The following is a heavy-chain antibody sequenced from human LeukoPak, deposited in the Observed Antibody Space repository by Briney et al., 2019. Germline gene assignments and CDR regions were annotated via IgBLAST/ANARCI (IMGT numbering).Heavy chain of an antibody. D-gene: IGHD3-22*01. J-gene: IGHJ3*02. CDR3: AKSLNYYYDSSGSSKGGFDI. CDR2: VRYDGNNK. Sequence: PGGSLRLSCAASGFTFSTYGMRWVRQAPGKGLEWVAFVRYDGNNKYYADSVKGRFTISRDNSKNTLYLQMNSLRAEDTAVYYCAKSLNYYYDSSGSSKGGFDIWGQGTMVTVSS. V-gene: IGHV3-30*02. CDR1: GFTFSTYG.